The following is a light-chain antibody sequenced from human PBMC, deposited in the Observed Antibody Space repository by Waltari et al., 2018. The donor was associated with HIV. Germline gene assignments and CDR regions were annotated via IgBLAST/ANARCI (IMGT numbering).Light chain of an antibody. CDR2: GAS. J-gene: IGKJ2*01. Sequence: ETVMTQSPATLSVSPGERATLSCRASQSVSNNLAWYQQEPGQAPRLLIYGASTRAAGIPARVSGSGSGTEFTLTITSLQSEDSALYYCQQYNNWHTFGQGTKLEIK. V-gene: IGKV3-15*01. CDR3: QQYNNWHT. CDR1: QSVSNN.